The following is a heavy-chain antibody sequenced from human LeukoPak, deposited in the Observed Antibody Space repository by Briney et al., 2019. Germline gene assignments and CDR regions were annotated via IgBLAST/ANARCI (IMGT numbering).Heavy chain of an antibody. J-gene: IGHJ6*03. CDR3: ARVVYSSGWYPPLYYYYYMDV. Sequence: SETLSLTCSVSGDSITSFYWSWIRQPPGKGLEWLGNIYYSGSTHYNPSLESRVTISIDTSRTQFSLRLSSVTAADTAVYYCARVVYSSGWYPPLYYYYYMDVWGKGTTVTVSS. CDR1: GDSITSFY. D-gene: IGHD6-19*01. CDR2: IYYSGST. V-gene: IGHV4-59*01.